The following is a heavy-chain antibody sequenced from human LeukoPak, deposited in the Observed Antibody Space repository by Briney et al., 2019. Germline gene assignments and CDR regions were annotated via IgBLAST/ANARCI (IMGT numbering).Heavy chain of an antibody. Sequence: ASVKVSCKASGYTFTGYYMHWVRQAPGQGLEWMGITNPSGGSTTYAQKFQGRVTMTRDTSTSTVYMELNNLRSEDTAVYYCARDRAPLTTTAVGFDPWGQGSPVTVSS. CDR1: GYTFTGYY. CDR2: TNPSGGST. J-gene: IGHJ5*02. CDR3: ARDRAPLTTTAVGFDP. D-gene: IGHD4/OR15-4a*01. V-gene: IGHV1-46*01.